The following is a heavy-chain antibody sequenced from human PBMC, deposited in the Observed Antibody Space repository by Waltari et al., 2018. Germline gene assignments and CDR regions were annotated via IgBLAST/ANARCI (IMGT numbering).Heavy chain of an antibody. CDR1: GFTFKDYY. V-gene: IGHV3-11*01. Sequence: QVQVVESGGSLVNPGGSLRLLCSASGFTFKDYYMAWIRPAPGKGLEWVSHINSNGKFKFYSDSVKGRFSVSRDNARMSLSLEMNSLTVEDSATYYCARATPERLDYYYGLDIWGHGTTVTVSS. CDR2: INSNGKFK. D-gene: IGHD1-1*01. CDR3: ARATPERLDYYYGLDI. J-gene: IGHJ6*02.